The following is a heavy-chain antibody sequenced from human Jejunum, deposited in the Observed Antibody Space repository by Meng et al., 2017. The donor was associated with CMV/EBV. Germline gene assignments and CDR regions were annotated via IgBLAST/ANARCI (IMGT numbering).Heavy chain of an antibody. CDR3: VDYSSSYGWFDP. D-gene: IGHD6-6*01. J-gene: IGHJ5*02. CDR1: GGSVSSRVPY. V-gene: IGHV4-39*01. CDR2: GST. Sequence: LAFTCCGGSVSSRVPYWPCLRQPPGKGVEGIGSGSTYYNPSLKSRVTISVDTSKNQFSLMLTSVTAADTAVYYCVDYSSSYGWFDPWGQGTLVTVSS.